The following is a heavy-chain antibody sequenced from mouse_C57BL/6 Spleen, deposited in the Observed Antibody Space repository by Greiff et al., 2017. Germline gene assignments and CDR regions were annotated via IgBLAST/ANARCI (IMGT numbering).Heavy chain of an antibody. V-gene: IGHV5-17*01. J-gene: IGHJ1*03. CDR1: GFTFSDYG. Sequence: EVQGVESGGGLVKPGGSLKLSCAASGFTFSDYGMHWVRQAPEKGLEWVAYISSGSSTIYYADTVKGRFTISRDNAKNTLFLQMTSLRSEDTAMYYCARRPITTVVAKGYWYFDVWGTGTTVTVSS. CDR2: ISSGSSTI. CDR3: ARRPITTVVAKGYWYFDV. D-gene: IGHD1-1*01.